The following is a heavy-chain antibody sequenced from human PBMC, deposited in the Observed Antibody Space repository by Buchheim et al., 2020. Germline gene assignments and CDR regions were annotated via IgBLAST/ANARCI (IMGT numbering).Heavy chain of an antibody. CDR1: GDSVSSNSAA. CDR2: IYFRSRWYT. V-gene: IGHV6-1*01. J-gene: IGHJ4*02. CDR3: ARGRQHSDFDS. D-gene: IGHD6-13*01. Sequence: QIQLQQSGPGLVKPSQTLSLTCAISGDSVSSNSAAWSWFRQSPSRGPEWLARIYFRSRWYTDYALSVKGRITISSDTSKNQFSLKLSSVTPEYTAVYYCARGRQHSDFDSWGQETL.